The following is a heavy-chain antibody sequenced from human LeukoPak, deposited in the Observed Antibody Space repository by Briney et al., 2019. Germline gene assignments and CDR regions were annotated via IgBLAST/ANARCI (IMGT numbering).Heavy chain of an antibody. D-gene: IGHD4-17*01. CDR3: ARPQHGDLYAFDI. J-gene: IGHJ3*02. V-gene: IGHV3-74*01. CDR2: VDGDGSTT. CDR1: GFTFTSYW. Sequence: GGSLGLSCAASGFTFTSYWMHWVRQAPGKGLVWVSRVDGDGSTTTYADSVKGRFTISRDNAKNTLYLQMNSLRAEDTAVYYCARPQHGDLYAFDIWGQGTMVTVSS.